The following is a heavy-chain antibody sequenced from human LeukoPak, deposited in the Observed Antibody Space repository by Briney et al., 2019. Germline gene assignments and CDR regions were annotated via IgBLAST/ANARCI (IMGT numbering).Heavy chain of an antibody. CDR2: IYYSGST. Sequence: SETLSLTCTVSGGSISSYYWSWIRQPPGKGLEWIGYIYYSGSTNYNPSLKSRVTISEDTSKNQFSLKLSSVTAADTAVYYCARRATTVTTGYYYYYMDVWGKGTTVTVSS. CDR1: GGSISSYY. D-gene: IGHD4-17*01. CDR3: ARRATTVTTGYYYYYMDV. V-gene: IGHV4-59*08. J-gene: IGHJ6*03.